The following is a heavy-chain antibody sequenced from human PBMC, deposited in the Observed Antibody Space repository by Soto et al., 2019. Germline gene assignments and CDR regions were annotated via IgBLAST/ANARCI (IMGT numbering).Heavy chain of an antibody. CDR1: GDSISRFY. V-gene: IGHV4-59*01. Sequence: SETLSLTCTVSGDSISRFYWTWIRQPPGKGLEWIGFICYSGSTKYNPSLESRVTMSVDPSKNYFSLKVSSVTAADTAVYYCARGAYYVSPWGHGTLVTVSS. CDR3: ARGAYYVSP. D-gene: IGHD3-16*01. J-gene: IGHJ5*02. CDR2: ICYSGST.